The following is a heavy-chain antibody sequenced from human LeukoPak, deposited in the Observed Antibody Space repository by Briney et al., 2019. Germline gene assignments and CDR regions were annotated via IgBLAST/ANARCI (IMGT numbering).Heavy chain of an antibody. V-gene: IGHV4-4*02. CDR1: GGSISSSNW. J-gene: IGHJ3*02. CDR3: ARDGIAVAGRAFDI. CDR2: IYHSGST. D-gene: IGHD6-19*01. Sequence: SETLSLTCAVSGGSISSSNWWSWVRQPPGKGLEWIGEIYHSGSTNYNPSLKSRVTISVDRSKNQFSLKLSSVTAADTAVYYCARDGIAVAGRAFDIWGQGTMVTVSS.